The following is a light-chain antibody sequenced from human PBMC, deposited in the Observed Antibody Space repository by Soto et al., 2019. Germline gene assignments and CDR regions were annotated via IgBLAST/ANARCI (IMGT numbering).Light chain of an antibody. V-gene: IGKV3-15*01. CDR1: QNINSN. Sequence: EIVMTQSPATLSVSPGERATLSCRASQNINSNLARYHQKPGQVPRLLIYGSSTRATGIPARFSGSGSVTEFTLTISSLQSEDFAVYYCQQYNNWPFTFGQGTKLEIK. CDR3: QQYNNWPFT. CDR2: GSS. J-gene: IGKJ2*01.